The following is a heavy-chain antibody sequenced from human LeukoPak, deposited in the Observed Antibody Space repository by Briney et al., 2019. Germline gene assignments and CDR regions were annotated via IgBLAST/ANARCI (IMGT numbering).Heavy chain of an antibody. J-gene: IGHJ5*02. CDR1: GGSISSSSYY. D-gene: IGHD2-15*01. CDR2: IYYSGST. CDR3: ARHTRSARGWFDP. Sequence: PSETLSLTCTVSGGSISSSSYYWGWIRQPPGKGLEWIGSIYYSGSTYYNPSLKSRVTISVDTSKNQFSLKLSSVTAADTAVYYCARHTRSARGWFDPWGQGTLVTVSS. V-gene: IGHV4-39*01.